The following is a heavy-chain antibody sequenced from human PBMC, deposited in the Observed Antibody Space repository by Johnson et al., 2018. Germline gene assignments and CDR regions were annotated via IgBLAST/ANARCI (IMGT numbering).Heavy chain of an antibody. CDR3: ARVYGDYGRGYMEV. D-gene: IGHD4-17*01. V-gene: IGHV3-21*01. CDR1: GFTFSSYA. Sequence: VQLVQSGGGLVKPGGSLRLSCAASGFTFSSYAMSWVRQAPGKGLEWVSSISSSSSYIYYADSVKGRFPISRDNAKNSLFLQMKSLGAEDTAVYYWARVYGDYGRGYMEVWAKGTTVTVS. J-gene: IGHJ6*03. CDR2: ISSSSSYI.